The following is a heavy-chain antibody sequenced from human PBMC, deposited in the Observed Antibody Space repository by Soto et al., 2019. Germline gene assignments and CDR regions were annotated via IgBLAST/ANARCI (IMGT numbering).Heavy chain of an antibody. CDR1: GFTFSSFH. CDR2: INPGSTHI. V-gene: IGHV3-21*01. D-gene: IGHD2-15*01. Sequence: EVQLVESGGGLVMPGGSLRLSCAASGFTFSSFHMNWVRQAPGKGLEWVSSINPGSTHIYYRDSGKGGFTISRDDSKNSEYRQRTGLRTEDTALYYCARGYCGGGGCFLRRDAFDVWGQGTMVTVSS. CDR3: ARGYCGGGGCFLRRDAFDV. J-gene: IGHJ3*01.